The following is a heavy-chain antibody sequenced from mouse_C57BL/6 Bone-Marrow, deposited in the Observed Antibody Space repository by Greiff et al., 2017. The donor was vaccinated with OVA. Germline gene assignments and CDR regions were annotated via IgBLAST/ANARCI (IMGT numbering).Heavy chain of an antibody. Sequence: QLQQFGAELARPGASVKLSCKASGYTFPSYGISRVKQRTGQGLEWIGEIYSRSGYTYYNEKFKGKATLTADKTASTAYMGLRSLTSEDSAVYICARGSGWFADWGQGTLVTVSA. CDR1: GYTFPSYG. V-gene: IGHV1-81*01. CDR3: ARGSGWFAD. CDR2: IYSRSGYT. J-gene: IGHJ3*01.